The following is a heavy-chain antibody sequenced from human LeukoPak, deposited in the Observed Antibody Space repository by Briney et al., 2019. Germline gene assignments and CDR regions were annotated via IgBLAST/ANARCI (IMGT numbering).Heavy chain of an antibody. D-gene: IGHD1-7*01. CDR2: IYPAASDH. Sequence: GESLKTSCQASGYRFPGYWIGWVRPIPGKGLEWMGIIYPAASDHSYSPAFRGQVTISADKSINTAYLQWSSLEASDTAMYFCARRVTGTTNFDYWGQGTLVTVSS. V-gene: IGHV5-51*01. J-gene: IGHJ4*02. CDR3: ARRVTGTTNFDY. CDR1: GYRFPGYW.